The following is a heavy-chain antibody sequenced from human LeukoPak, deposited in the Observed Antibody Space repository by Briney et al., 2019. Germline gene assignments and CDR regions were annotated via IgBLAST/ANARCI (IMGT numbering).Heavy chain of an antibody. CDR2: ISSSSSYI. CDR3: ARAAMGDYYYYYYMDV. CDR1: GFTFSSYS. D-gene: IGHD5-18*01. J-gene: IGHJ6*03. Sequence: GGALRLSCAASGFTFSSYSMNWVRQAPGKGPEWVSSISSSSSYIYYADSVKGRFTISRDNAKNSPYLQMNSLRAEDTAVYYCARAAMGDYYYYYYMDVWGKGTTVTVSS. V-gene: IGHV3-21*04.